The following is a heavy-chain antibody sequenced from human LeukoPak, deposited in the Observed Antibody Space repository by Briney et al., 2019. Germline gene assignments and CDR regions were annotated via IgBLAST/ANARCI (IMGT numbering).Heavy chain of an antibody. CDR2: ISWDGGST. D-gene: IGHD3-10*01. V-gene: IGHV3-43D*03. J-gene: IGHJ6*03. CDR3: AREGGGGSGSYGYYMDV. CDR1: GFTFDDYA. Sequence: PGGSLRLSCAASGFTFDDYAMHWVRQAPGKGLEWVSLISWDGGSTYYADSVKGRFTISRDNAKNSLYLQMNSLRAEDTAVYYCAREGGGGSGSYGYYMDVWGKGTTVTVSS.